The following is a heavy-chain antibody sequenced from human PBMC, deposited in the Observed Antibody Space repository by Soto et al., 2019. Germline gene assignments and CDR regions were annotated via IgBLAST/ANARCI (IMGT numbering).Heavy chain of an antibody. D-gene: IGHD3-10*01. CDR1: VGSISSFAYY. CDR2: VYYNENT. J-gene: IGHJ5*02. V-gene: IGHV4-39*01. Sequence: SETLSLTCTVSVGSISSFAYYWCFIRQPPGKGLEWIGTVYYNENTYYNPSLKSRVTISVDTAKNQFSLNLRSVTAADTAIYFCARRERYYGSPGWFDPWGQGTLVTVSS. CDR3: ARRERYYGSPGWFDP.